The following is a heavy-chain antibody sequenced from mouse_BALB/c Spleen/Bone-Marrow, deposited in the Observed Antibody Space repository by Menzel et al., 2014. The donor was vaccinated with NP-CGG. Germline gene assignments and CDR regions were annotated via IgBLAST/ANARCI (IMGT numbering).Heavy chain of an antibody. CDR2: INVNGDTT. V-gene: IGHV5-6-3*01. D-gene: IGHD2-4*01. CDR3: ARGYDYSSWFAY. CDR1: GFTFSNYG. Sequence: EVQGVESGGGLVQPGGSLKLPCAASGFTFSNYGMSWVRQTPDKRLEMIATINVNGDTTYHPDSVKGRFTISRDNVKNTLYLQMSSLKSEDTAMYYCARGYDYSSWFAYWGQGTLVTVSA. J-gene: IGHJ3*01.